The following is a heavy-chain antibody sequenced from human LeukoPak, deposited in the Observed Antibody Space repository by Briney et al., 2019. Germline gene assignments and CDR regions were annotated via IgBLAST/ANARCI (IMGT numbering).Heavy chain of an antibody. V-gene: IGHV3-30*02. Sequence: PGGSLRLSCAASGFTFSSYGMHWVRQAPGKGLEWVAFIRYDGSNKYYADSVKGRFTISRDNSKNTLYLQMNSLRAEDTAVYYCAKDQSLVVATIYYYMDVWGKGTMVTVSS. J-gene: IGHJ6*03. CDR2: IRYDGSNK. CDR3: AKDQSLVVATIYYYMDV. D-gene: IGHD5-12*01. CDR1: GFTFSSYG.